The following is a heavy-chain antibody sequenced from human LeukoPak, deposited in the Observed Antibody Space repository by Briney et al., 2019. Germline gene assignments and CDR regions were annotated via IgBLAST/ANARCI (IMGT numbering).Heavy chain of an antibody. Sequence: PGGSLRLSCAASGVTVGNNYMIWVRQAPGKGLEWVSRIYSGGATNYADSVKGRFTISRDSSKNTLFLQLNSLRAEDTAVYCCARDPSAVALGTYGWGQGTLVTVSS. D-gene: IGHD6-13*01. J-gene: IGHJ4*02. V-gene: IGHV3-66*01. CDR2: IYSGGAT. CDR3: ARDPSAVALGTYG. CDR1: GVTVGNNY.